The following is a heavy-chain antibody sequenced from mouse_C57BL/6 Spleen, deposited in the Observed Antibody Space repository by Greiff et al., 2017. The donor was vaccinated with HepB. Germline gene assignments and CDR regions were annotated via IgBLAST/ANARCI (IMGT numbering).Heavy chain of an antibody. CDR1: GFSFTSYG. CDR3: AKGGGSSAWFAY. J-gene: IGHJ3*01. V-gene: IGHV2-5*01. D-gene: IGHD1-3*01. CDR2: ICRGGST. Sequence: VLLLESGPGLVQPSQSLSITCTVSGFSFTSYGVHWVRQSPGKGLEWLGVICRGGSTDYYAAFMSRLSITKDNSKSQVFFKKNRLQADDTAIYSCAKGGGSSAWFAYWGQGTLVTVSA.